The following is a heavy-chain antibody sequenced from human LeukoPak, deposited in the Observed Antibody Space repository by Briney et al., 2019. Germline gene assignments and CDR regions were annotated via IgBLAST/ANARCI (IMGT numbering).Heavy chain of an antibody. CDR2: IKQDGSEQ. D-gene: IGHD3-10*01. J-gene: IGHJ4*02. V-gene: IGHV3-7*01. Sequence: QPGGSLRLSCAGSGCTFSGYWMNWVRQAPGRGLEWVAHIKQDGSEQYYVDSVKGRFTISRDNARNALYLQMNSLRAEDTAIYYCTNVPRGVGDYWGQGTLVTVSS. CDR3: TNVPRGVGDY. CDR1: GCTFSGYW.